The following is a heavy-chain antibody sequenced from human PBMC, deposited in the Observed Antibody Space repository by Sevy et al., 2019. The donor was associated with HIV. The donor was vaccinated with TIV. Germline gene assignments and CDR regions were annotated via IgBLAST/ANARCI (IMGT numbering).Heavy chain of an antibody. CDR2: IPSTGINT. Sequence: GGSLRLSCTASGFTFNTQAMTWVRQAPGKGLEWVSTIPSTGINTFYANSVKGRFSISRDKAMSTVYLQVNSLRAEDTALYYCARGWPITFWGQGTLVTVSS. CDR3: ARGWPITF. V-gene: IGHV3-23*01. CDR1: GFTFNTQA. D-gene: IGHD3-10*01. J-gene: IGHJ4*02.